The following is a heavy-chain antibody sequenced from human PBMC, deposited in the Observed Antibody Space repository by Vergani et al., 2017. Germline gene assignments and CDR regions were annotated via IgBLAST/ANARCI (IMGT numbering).Heavy chain of an antibody. V-gene: IGHV4-34*01. CDR3: ARGGGYYYEFDY. CDR1: GGSFSGYY. D-gene: IGHD3-22*01. CDR2: INHSGST. J-gene: IGHJ4*02. Sequence: QVQLQQWGAGLLKPSETLSLICAVYGGSFSGYYCSWIRQPPGKGLEWIGEINHSGSTNYNPSLKSRVSISVDTSKKKFSLKLSSVTAADTAVYYCARGGGYYYEFDYWGQGTLVTVSS.